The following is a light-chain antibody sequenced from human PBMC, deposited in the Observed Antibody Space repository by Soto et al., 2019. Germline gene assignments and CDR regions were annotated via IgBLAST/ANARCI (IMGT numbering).Light chain of an antibody. V-gene: IGLV2-14*01. CDR3: SSYTTSGTPV. J-gene: IGLJ3*02. CDR1: SSDVGGYNY. CDR2: EVS. Sequence: QSALTQPASVSGSPGQSITISCTETSSDVGGYNYLSWYQQNPGKAPKVMIYEVSNRPAGVSNRFSGSKSGNTASLTISGRQAEDEADYYCSSYTTSGTPVFGGGTKLTVL.